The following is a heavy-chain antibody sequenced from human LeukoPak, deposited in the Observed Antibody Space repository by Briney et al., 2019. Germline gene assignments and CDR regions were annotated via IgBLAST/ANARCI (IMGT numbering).Heavy chain of an antibody. CDR3: ARLSEQQLVGPYYFDY. CDR2: MDYSGSA. V-gene: IGHV4-59*08. J-gene: IGHJ4*02. CDR1: GGSISDYY. Sequence: PSETLSLTCSVSGGSISDYYWSWIRLSPGTGLEWIGYMDYSGSAAYNPSLRGRVTISIDTSKKQFSLEVTSETAADTAVYFCARLSEQQLVGPYYFDYWGQGTLVTVSS. D-gene: IGHD6-13*01.